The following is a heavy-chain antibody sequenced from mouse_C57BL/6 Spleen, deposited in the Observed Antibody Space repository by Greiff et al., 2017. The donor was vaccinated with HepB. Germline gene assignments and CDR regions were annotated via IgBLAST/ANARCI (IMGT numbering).Heavy chain of an antibody. CDR3: TPAPNDGYGGY. Sequence: VHVKQSGAELVRPGASVKLSCTASGFNIKDYYMHWVKQRPEQGLEWIGRIDPEDGDTEYAPKFQGKATMTADTSSNTAYLQLSSLTSEDTAVYYCTPAPNDGYGGYWGQGTTLTVSS. V-gene: IGHV14-1*01. J-gene: IGHJ2*01. CDR1: GFNIKDYY. CDR2: IDPEDGDT. D-gene: IGHD2-3*01.